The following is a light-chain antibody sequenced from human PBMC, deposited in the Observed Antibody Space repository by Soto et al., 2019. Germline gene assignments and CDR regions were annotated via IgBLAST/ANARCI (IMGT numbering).Light chain of an antibody. J-gene: IGKJ3*01. CDR3: QQFHNYPLT. Sequence: IHITRSRSSRSSSVVDILTITCLASQSISSDLNCYQQKPGKAPKPLIYPASSLESGVPSRFSGSRSATDFPLTISTLHTDAFATYSCQQFHNYPLTFGPGTKVDIK. V-gene: IGKV1-13*01. CDR2: PAS. CDR1: QSISSD.